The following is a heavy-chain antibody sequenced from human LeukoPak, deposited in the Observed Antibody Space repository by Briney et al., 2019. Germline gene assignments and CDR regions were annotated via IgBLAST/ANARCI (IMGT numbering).Heavy chain of an antibody. Sequence: SETLSLTCAVYGGSFSGYYWSWIRQPPGKGLEWIGEINHSGSTNYNPSPKSRVTISVDTSKNQFSLKLSSVTAADTAVYYCARLRHLGIAVAGPFDYWGQGTLVTVSS. J-gene: IGHJ4*02. CDR1: GGSFSGYY. CDR3: ARLRHLGIAVAGPFDY. V-gene: IGHV4-34*01. D-gene: IGHD6-19*01. CDR2: INHSGST.